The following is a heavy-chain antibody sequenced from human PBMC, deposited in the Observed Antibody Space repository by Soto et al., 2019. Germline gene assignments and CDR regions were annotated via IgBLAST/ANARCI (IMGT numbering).Heavy chain of an antibody. D-gene: IGHD3-22*01. CDR1: GFTFSNSA. Sequence: GGSLRLSCAASGFTFSNSAMVWVRQAPGKGLEWVALISYDGSYRYYADSVKGRFTISRDNSKNILYLQMNSLRADDTAVYYCVKDPDYDLNWFDPWGQGTLVTVSS. J-gene: IGHJ5*02. V-gene: IGHV3-30*18. CDR2: ISYDGSYR. CDR3: VKDPDYDLNWFDP.